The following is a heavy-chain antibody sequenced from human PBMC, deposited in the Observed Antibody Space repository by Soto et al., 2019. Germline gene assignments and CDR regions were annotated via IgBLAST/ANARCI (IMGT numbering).Heavy chain of an antibody. CDR1: EFPFSNYG. CDR2: ISYDGSNK. J-gene: IGHJ4*02. Sequence: QVQLVESGGGVVQPGRSLRLSSAASEFPFSNYGMHWVRQAPGKGLEWVAHISYDGSNKHYADSVKGRFTISRDNSKNMLFLQMSSLRTEDTAVYYCAGGQYYFDYCGQGTRVSVSS. CDR3: AGGQYYFDY. V-gene: IGHV3-30*03. D-gene: IGHD2-15*01.